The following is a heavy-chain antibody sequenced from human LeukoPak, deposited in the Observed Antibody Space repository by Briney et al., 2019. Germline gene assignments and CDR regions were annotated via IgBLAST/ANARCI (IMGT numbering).Heavy chain of an antibody. J-gene: IGHJ4*02. CDR2: ISSSSSYI. CDR1: GFTFSSYS. Sequence: PGGSLRLSCAASGFTFSSYSMNWVRQAPGKGLEWVSSISSSSSYIYYADSVKGRFTISRDNAKNSLYLQMNSLRAEDTAVYYCARGGWYSSGYIDYWGQGTLVTVSS. V-gene: IGHV3-21*01. D-gene: IGHD6-19*01. CDR3: ARGGWYSSGYIDY.